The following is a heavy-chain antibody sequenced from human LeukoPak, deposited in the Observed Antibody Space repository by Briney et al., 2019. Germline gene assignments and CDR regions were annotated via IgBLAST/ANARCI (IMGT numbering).Heavy chain of an antibody. CDR2: IKEDGSEK. CDR3: ARDDIATYDY. V-gene: IGHV3-7*01. Sequence: GGSLRLSCAVSGFTFRRYWMSWARQAPGKGLEWLANIKEDGSEKYYVDSVKGRFTISRDNAKNSLYLQMDSLRAEDTGVYYCARDDIATYDYWGQGTLVTVSS. J-gene: IGHJ4*02. CDR1: GFTFRRYW. D-gene: IGHD2-15*01.